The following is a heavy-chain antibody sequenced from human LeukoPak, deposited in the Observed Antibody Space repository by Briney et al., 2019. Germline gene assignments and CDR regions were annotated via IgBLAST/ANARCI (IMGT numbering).Heavy chain of an antibody. CDR3: ARSPYCGGDCYVRYFDY. V-gene: IGHV3-66*01. Sequence: GGSLRLSCAASGFTVSSNYKSWVRQAPGKGLEWVSVIYSGGSTYYADSVKGRFTISRDNSKNTLYLQMNSLRAEDTAVYYCARSPYCGGDCYVRYFDYWGQGTLVTVSS. J-gene: IGHJ4*02. CDR2: IYSGGST. D-gene: IGHD2-21*02. CDR1: GFTVSSNY.